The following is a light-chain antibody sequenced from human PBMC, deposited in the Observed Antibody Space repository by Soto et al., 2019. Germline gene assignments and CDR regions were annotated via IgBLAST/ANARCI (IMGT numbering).Light chain of an antibody. V-gene: IGLV2-14*01. CDR3: SSYTSSNILYV. Sequence: QSALTQPASVSGSPGQSITISCTGTGSDIGGYNYVSWYQQHPGKAPKLVISEVSNRASGISNRFSGSKSGNTASLTISGLQSEDEADYYCSSYTSSNILYVFGTGTKVTVL. J-gene: IGLJ1*01. CDR1: GSDIGGYNY. CDR2: EVS.